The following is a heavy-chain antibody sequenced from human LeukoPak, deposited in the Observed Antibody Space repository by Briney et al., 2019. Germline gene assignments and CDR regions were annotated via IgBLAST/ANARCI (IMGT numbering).Heavy chain of an antibody. D-gene: IGHD1-1*01. Sequence: GGSLRLSCAASGFTFSSYAVSWVRQAPGKGLEWVSAISGSGGSTYYADSVKGRFTISRGNSKNTLYLQMNSLRAEDTAVYYCAKAPRVRVYFDYWGQGTLVTVSS. CDR2: ISGSGGST. CDR1: GFTFSSYA. J-gene: IGHJ4*02. CDR3: AKAPRVRVYFDY. V-gene: IGHV3-23*01.